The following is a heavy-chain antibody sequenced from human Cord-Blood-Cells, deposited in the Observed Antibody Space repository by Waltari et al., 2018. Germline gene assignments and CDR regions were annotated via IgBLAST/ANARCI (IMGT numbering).Heavy chain of an antibody. J-gene: IGHJ2*01. V-gene: IGHV4-61*01. D-gene: IGHD1-26*01. CDR2: IYYSGST. CDR3: ARDSGNWYFDL. Sequence: QVQLQESGPGLVKPSETLSLTCTVSGGSVSSGSYYWSWIRQPPGKGLEWIGYIYYSGSTNYNPSLKSRVTISVDTSKNQCSLKLSSVTAADTAVYYCARDSGNWYFDLWGRGTLVTVSS. CDR1: GGSVSSGSYY.